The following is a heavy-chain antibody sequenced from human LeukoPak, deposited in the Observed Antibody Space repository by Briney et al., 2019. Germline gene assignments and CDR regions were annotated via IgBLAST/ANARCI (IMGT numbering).Heavy chain of an antibody. J-gene: IGHJ3*01. CDR2: ISYNGRT. CDR3: VRDRSGTYYYFDV. Sequence: SETLSLTCMVFGGSIRSSFWNWIRLSPGKGLEWIGYISYNGRTNYRPCLKSRVINSIDTSKNQLSLNLTSVTAADTALYYCVRDRSGTYYYFDVWGQGTMVSVSA. CDR1: GGSIRSSF. V-gene: IGHV4-59*13. D-gene: IGHD1-26*01.